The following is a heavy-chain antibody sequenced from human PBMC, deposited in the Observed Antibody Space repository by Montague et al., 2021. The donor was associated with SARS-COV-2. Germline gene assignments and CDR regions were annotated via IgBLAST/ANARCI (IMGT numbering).Heavy chain of an antibody. CDR1: GGSLSGYY. CDR3: ARGPRITMIVVVITEIWFDP. CDR2: INHSGST. J-gene: IGHJ5*02. Sequence: SETLSLTCAVYGGSLSGYYWSWIRQPPGKGLEWIGEINHSGSTNYNPSLRSRVTISVDTSRNQFSLKLSSVTAADTAVYYWARGPRITMIVVVITEIWFDPWGQGTLVTVSS. V-gene: IGHV4-34*01. D-gene: IGHD3-22*01.